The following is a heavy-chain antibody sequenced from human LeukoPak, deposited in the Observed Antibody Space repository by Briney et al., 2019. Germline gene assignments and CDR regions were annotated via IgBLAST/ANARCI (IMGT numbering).Heavy chain of an antibody. J-gene: IGHJ4*02. CDR2: IYTSGST. CDR3: ARGSGWFGFSGFDY. V-gene: IGHV4-61*02. D-gene: IGHD6-19*01. CDR1: GGSISSGSYY. Sequence: SETLSLTCTVSGGSISSGSYYWSWIRQPAGKGLEWIGRIYTSGSTNHNPSLKSRVTISVDTSKNQFSLKLSSVTAADTAVYYCARGSGWFGFSGFDYWGQGTLVTVSS.